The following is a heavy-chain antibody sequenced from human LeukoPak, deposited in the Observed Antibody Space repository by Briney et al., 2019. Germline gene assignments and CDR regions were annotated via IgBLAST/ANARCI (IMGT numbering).Heavy chain of an antibody. J-gene: IGHJ4*02. V-gene: IGHV1-2*02. D-gene: IGHD4-17*01. CDR2: INPNSGGT. CDR3: ARDNAGNYGDIVDY. Sequence: ASVKVSCKASGYTFTGYYMHWVRQAPGQGLEWMGWINPNSGGTNYAQKFQGRVTMTRDTSISTAYMELSRLRSDDTAVYYCARDNAGNYGDIVDYWGQGTLVTVSS. CDR1: GYTFTGYY.